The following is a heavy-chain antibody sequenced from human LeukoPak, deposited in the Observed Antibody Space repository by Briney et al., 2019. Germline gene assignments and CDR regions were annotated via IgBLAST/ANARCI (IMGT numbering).Heavy chain of an antibody. D-gene: IGHD2-15*01. Sequence: PGESLRLSCAASGFTFSAYAMSWVRQAPGKGLEWVSTISGSGSSTYYADSVQGRFTISRDNSKNTLYLQMNSLRAEDTAVYYCASPRRGYCSGGSCYVFDYWGQGTLVTVSS. CDR3: ASPRRGYCSGGSCYVFDY. V-gene: IGHV3-23*01. J-gene: IGHJ4*02. CDR1: GFTFSAYA. CDR2: ISGSGSST.